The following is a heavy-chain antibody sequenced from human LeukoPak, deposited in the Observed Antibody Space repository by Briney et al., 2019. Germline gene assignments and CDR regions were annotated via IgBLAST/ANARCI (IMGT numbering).Heavy chain of an antibody. D-gene: IGHD6-13*01. J-gene: IGHJ5*02. V-gene: IGHV1-2*02. CDR2: IVPDSGGA. CDR3: ARGFQQLEHWDWLDP. Sequence: ASVKVSCKTSGYTFTNYYVHWVRQAPGQGLEWMGYIVPDSGGADYDQKFQGRVTMTRVTSIATAYMELSRLRSDDTAVYYCARGFQQLEHWDWLDPWGQGTLVTVAS. CDR1: GYTFTNYY.